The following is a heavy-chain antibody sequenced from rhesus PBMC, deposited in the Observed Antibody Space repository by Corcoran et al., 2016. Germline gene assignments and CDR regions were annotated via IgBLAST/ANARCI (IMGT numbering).Heavy chain of an antibody. J-gene: IGHJ6*01. CDR1: GGSISSNY. CDR2: IYCGRWNN. D-gene: IGHD3-16*01. CDR3: ARYRGSRLDS. V-gene: IGHV4-147*01. Sequence: QVQLQESGPGLVKPSETLSLTCAVSGGSISSNYWSWIRQSPGKGLEWIGYIYCGRWNNSYNPSLKTRVTISTDTSKNQFSLKLSSVTAADTAVYYCARYRGSRLDSWGQGVVVTVSS.